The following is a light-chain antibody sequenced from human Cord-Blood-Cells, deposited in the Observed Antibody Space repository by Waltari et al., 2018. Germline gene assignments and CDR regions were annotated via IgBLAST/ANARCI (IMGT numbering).Light chain of an antibody. CDR1: SSNIGSNY. V-gene: IGLV1-47*01. Sequence: QSVLTQPPSASGTPGQRVTISCSGSSSNIGSNYVYWYQQLPGTAPTLLIYRNNQRPSGVPDRLSGSKSGTSASLAISGLRSEDEADYYCAAWDDSLSGRVFGGGTKLTVL. CDR2: RNN. J-gene: IGLJ3*02. CDR3: AAWDDSLSGRV.